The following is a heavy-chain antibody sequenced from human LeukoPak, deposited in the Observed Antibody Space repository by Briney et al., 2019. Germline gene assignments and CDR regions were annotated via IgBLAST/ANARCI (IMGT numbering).Heavy chain of an antibody. J-gene: IGHJ4*02. CDR2: IYWTDDK. V-gene: IGHV2-5*01. CDR1: GFSLSTSGVG. CDR3: AHSSIYSSSDY. Sequence: SGPTLVHRTQTLPLTFSFSGFSLSTSGVGVGWIRQPPGKALEWLALIYWTDDKRYSPSPKSRLTITKDTSKNQVVLTMTNMDPVDTATYYCAHSSIYSSSDYWGQGTLVTVSS. D-gene: IGHD6-6*01.